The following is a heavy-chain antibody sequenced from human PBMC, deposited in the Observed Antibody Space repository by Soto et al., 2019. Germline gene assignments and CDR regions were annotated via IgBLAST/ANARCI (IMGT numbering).Heavy chain of an antibody. Sequence: GPTLVNPPETLTLTCTVAGFSLSNARMGVSWIRQPPGKALEWLAHIFSNDEKSYSTSLKSRLTISKDTSKSQVVLTMTNMDPVDTATYYCARMRTYYDYVWGSYRRNWFDPWGQGTLVTVSS. CDR1: GFSLSNARMG. J-gene: IGHJ5*02. CDR3: ARMRTYYDYVWGSYRRNWFDP. CDR2: IFSNDEK. V-gene: IGHV2-26*01. D-gene: IGHD3-16*02.